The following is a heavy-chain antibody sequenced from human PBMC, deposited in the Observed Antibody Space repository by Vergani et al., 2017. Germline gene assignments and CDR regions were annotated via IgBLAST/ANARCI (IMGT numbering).Heavy chain of an antibody. CDR2: ISYDGTQK. V-gene: IGHV3-30*03. D-gene: IGHD3-22*01. CDR1: GFTSSYYG. J-gene: IGHJ1*01. CDR3: ATKSSGTHGCQIEYFRE. Sequence: QVHLVESGGGVVQPGRSLTLSCVVSGFTSSYYGMHWVRQAPGKGLEWGAVISYDGTQKYYADSVKGRITISRDNSKSTLYLQMNSLRAEDTAVYYCATKSSGTHGCQIEYFREWGQGTLVTVSS.